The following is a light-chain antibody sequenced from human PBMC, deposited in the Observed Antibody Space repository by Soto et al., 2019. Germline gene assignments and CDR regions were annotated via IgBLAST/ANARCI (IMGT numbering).Light chain of an antibody. V-gene: IGKV3-15*01. CDR3: QQYNLWPPET. CDR2: GAS. Sequence: EIVMTQSPATLYVSLGGRATLSCRASQSVSTDLAWYQQRPGQAPRLLIFGASTRATGIPARFTGSGSGTEFILTISSLQSEDSAVYYCQQYNLWPPETFGQGTKVDNK. CDR1: QSVSTD. J-gene: IGKJ1*01.